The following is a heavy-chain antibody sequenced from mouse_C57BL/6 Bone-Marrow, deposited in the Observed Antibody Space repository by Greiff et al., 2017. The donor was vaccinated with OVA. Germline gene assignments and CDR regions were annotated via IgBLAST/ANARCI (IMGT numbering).Heavy chain of an antibody. V-gene: IGHV2-2*01. Sequence: QVQLKESGPGLVQPSQSLSITCTVSGFSLTSYGVHWVRQSPGKGLEWLGVIWSGGSTDYNAAFISRLSISKDNSKSQVFFKMNSLQADDTAIYYCARSYYGKGYWYFDVWGTGTTVTVSS. CDR3: ARSYYGKGYWYFDV. CDR1: GFSLTSYG. D-gene: IGHD1-1*01. CDR2: IWSGGST. J-gene: IGHJ1*03.